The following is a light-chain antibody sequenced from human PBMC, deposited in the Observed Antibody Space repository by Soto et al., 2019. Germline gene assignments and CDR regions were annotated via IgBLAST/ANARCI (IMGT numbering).Light chain of an antibody. CDR2: EVS. J-gene: IGLJ2*01. Sequence: QSVLTQPASVSGSPGQSITISYTGTSRDVGGYNYVSWHQQHPGKAPKVIITEVSNRPSGVSNRFSGSKSGNTASLTISGLQAEDEADYYCSSYISSSTFVVFGGGTKLTVL. CDR3: SSYISSSTFVV. V-gene: IGLV2-14*01. CDR1: SRDVGGYNY.